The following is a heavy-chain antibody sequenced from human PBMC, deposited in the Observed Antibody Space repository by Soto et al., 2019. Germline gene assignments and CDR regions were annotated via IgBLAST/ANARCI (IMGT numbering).Heavy chain of an antibody. Sequence: SVKVSCKASGGTFSSYTISWVRQAPGQGLEWMGRIIPILGIANYAQKFQGRVTITADKSTSTAYMELSSLRSEDTAVYYCASGRRRYLDWLPNNSAFDIWGQGTMVT. J-gene: IGHJ3*02. D-gene: IGHD3-9*01. CDR1: GGTFSSYT. CDR2: IIPILGIA. CDR3: ASGRRRYLDWLPNNSAFDI. V-gene: IGHV1-69*02.